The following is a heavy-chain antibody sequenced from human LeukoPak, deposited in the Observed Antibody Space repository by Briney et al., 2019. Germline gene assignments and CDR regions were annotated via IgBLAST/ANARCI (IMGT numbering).Heavy chain of an antibody. Sequence: PGGSLRLSCAASEFTFSSYSMNWVRRSPGKGLEWVSSISRSSTYIYYADSVKGRFTISRDNAKNSLYLQMNSLRADDTAVYYCARDPQGDYYMDVWGKGTTVTVSS. CDR1: EFTFSSYS. D-gene: IGHD3-16*01. V-gene: IGHV3-21*01. CDR2: ISRSSTYI. CDR3: ARDPQGDYYMDV. J-gene: IGHJ6*03.